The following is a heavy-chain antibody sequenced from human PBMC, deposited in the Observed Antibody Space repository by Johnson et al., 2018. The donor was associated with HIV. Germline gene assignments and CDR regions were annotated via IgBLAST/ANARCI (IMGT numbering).Heavy chain of an antibody. J-gene: IGHJ3*02. CDR2: IGTDGDT. V-gene: IGHV3-13*01. D-gene: IGHD2-21*01. CDR1: VFTFSSYD. Sequence: VQLVESGGGLVQPGGSLRLSCAASVFTFSSYDMHSVRQATGKGLEWVSAIGTDGDTYYPGSGNGGSTRSRDTSKNTLYLQMNSLRAEDKAVYYCAKGLHIVVDGDTFDIWGQGTMVTVSS. CDR3: AKGLHIVVDGDTFDI.